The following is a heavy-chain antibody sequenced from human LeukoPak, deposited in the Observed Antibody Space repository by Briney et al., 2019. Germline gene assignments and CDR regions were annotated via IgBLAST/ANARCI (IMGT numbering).Heavy chain of an antibody. CDR2: IYNSGST. CDR1: GGSISIYY. V-gene: IGHV4-59*01. D-gene: IGHD1-26*01. CDR3: VRDRELTY. J-gene: IGHJ4*02. Sequence: SETLSLTCTVSGGSISIYYWNWIRQPPGKGLEWIGYIYNSGSTSYNPSLMSRVTISVDTSKNQFSLKLTSVTAADTAVYYCVRDRELTYWGQGTLVTVSS.